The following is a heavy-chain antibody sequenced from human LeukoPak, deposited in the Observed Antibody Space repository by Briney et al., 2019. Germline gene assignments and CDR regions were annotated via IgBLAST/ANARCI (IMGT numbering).Heavy chain of an antibody. CDR1: GGSITSSPYH. CDR3: AREVPQNWFDP. Sequence: SETLSLTCTVSGGSITSSPYHWAWIRQPPGRGPEWIGTVSHTGATQYSPSLTSRVTISLDTSKNQFSLSLNSVTAADTAVFYCAREVPQNWFDPWGQGTLVTVSS. J-gene: IGHJ5*02. V-gene: IGHV4-39*07. CDR2: VSHTGAT.